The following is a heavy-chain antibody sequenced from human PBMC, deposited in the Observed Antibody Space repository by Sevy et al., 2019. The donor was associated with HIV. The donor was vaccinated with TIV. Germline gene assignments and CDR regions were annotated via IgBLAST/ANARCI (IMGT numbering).Heavy chain of an antibody. CDR1: GFTFSNYG. Sequence: GESRKISCEASGFTFSNYGMHWVRQAPGKGLEWVAIISHDGSNKYYADSVKGRFTISRDNSKHSLYLQMNSLRPEDKGVYYCAKDISGASSSWSFDYWGQGTLVTVSS. V-gene: IGHV3-30*18. J-gene: IGHJ4*02. D-gene: IGHD6-19*01. CDR2: ISHDGSNK. CDR3: AKDISGASSSWSFDY.